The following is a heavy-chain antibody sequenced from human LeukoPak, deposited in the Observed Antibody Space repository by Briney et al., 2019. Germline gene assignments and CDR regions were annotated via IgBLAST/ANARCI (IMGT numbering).Heavy chain of an antibody. CDR3: ARGAGYCTNGVCYLRLKSIFDY. D-gene: IGHD2-8*01. Sequence: PSETLSLTCAVYGGSFSGYYWSWIRQPPGKGLEWSGEINHSGSTNYNASLKSRVTISVDTPKNQFSLKLSSVTAADTAVYYCARGAGYCTNGVCYLRLKSIFDYWGQGTLVTVSS. J-gene: IGHJ4*02. CDR2: INHSGST. CDR1: GGSFSGYY. V-gene: IGHV4-34*01.